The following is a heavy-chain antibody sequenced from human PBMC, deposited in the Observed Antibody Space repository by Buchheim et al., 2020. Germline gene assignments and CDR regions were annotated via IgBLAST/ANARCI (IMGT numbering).Heavy chain of an antibody. CDR2: ISSDESNK. Sequence: QVQLVESGGGVVQPGRSLRLSCAASGFTFSSYAMHWVRQAPGKGLEWVAVISSDESNKYYADSVKGRLTIARDNSKNPLYLQMNSLRTEDTAIYYGVRKSHNGIAAAGDYFEYWGQGTL. CDR3: VRKSHNGIAAAGDYFEY. CDR1: GFTFSSYA. D-gene: IGHD6-13*01. J-gene: IGHJ4*02. V-gene: IGHV3-30-3*01.